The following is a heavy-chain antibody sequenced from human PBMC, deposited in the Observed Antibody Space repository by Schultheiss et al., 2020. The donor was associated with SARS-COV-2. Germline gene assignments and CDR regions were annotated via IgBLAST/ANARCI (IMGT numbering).Heavy chain of an antibody. CDR1: GFTFSSYA. J-gene: IGHJ3*02. D-gene: IGHD3-9*01. V-gene: IGHV3-23*01. Sequence: GGSLRLSCAASGFTFSSYAMSWVRQAPGKGLEWVSAISGSGGSTYYADSVKGRFTISRDNSKNTLYLQMNSLRAEDTAVYYCANRIQKRITIFGIDAFDIWGQGTMVTV. CDR2: ISGSGGST. CDR3: ANRIQKRITIFGIDAFDI.